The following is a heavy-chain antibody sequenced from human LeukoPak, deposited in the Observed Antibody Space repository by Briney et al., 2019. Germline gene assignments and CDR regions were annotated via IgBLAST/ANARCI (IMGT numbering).Heavy chain of an antibody. D-gene: IGHD3-22*01. CDR2: ISYSGST. J-gene: IGHJ4*02. CDR3: ARDLHYFDSSGYYLYYFGS. Sequence: SETLSLTCTVSGGSINRYYWSWIRQPPGKGLEWIGYISYSGSTNYNPSLKSRVIISVDTSKNQFPLKLNSVTAADTAVYYCARDLHYFDSSGYYLYYFGSWGQGTLVTVSS. CDR1: GGSINRYY. V-gene: IGHV4-59*01.